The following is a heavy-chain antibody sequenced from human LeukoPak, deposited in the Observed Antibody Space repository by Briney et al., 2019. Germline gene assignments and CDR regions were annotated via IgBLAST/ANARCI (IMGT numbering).Heavy chain of an antibody. D-gene: IGHD6-13*01. Sequence: PGGSLRLSCAASGSTLSTYTMNWVREAPGKGLEWVSGISWNSGSIGYADSVKGRFTISRDNAKNSLYLQMNSLRAEDMALYYCAKDRVVRSSSWYHFDYWGQGTLVTVSS. CDR3: AKDRVVRSSSWYHFDY. J-gene: IGHJ4*02. V-gene: IGHV3-9*03. CDR1: GSTLSTYT. CDR2: ISWNSGSI.